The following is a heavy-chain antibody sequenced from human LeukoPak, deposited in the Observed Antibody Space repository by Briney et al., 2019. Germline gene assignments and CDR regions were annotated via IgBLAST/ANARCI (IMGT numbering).Heavy chain of an antibody. CDR1: GYSISSGYY. V-gene: IGHV4-38-2*01. Sequence: PSETLSLTCAASGYSISSGYYWGWIRPPPGKGLEWIGSIYHSGSTYYNPSLKSRVTISVDTSKNQFSLKLSSVTAADTAVYYCARRVNIQLWPTGYFDYWGQGTLVTVSS. CDR2: IYHSGST. D-gene: IGHD5-18*01. CDR3: ARRVNIQLWPTGYFDY. J-gene: IGHJ4*02.